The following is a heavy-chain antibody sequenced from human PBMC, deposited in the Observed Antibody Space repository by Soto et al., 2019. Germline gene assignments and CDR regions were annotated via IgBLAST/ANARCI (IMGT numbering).Heavy chain of an antibody. D-gene: IGHD3-10*01. CDR3: ARDKYYYGSGSYWYFSYYGMDP. CDR2: IYYNGAT. V-gene: IGHV4-30-4*01. J-gene: IGHJ6*04. CDR1: GGSIRTTDYY. Sequence: SETLSLTCTLSGGSIRTTDYYGSWGRQSPGKGLGGIGDIYYNGATYYNPSLKRRIIISIDTSKNQFFLKLTSVTAADTDLYYCARDKYYYGSGSYWYFSYYGMDPWGKGTTVTVSS.